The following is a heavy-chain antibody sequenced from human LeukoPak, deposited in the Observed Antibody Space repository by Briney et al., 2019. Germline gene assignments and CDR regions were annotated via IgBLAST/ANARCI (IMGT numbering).Heavy chain of an antibody. D-gene: IGHD6-19*01. V-gene: IGHV3-23*01. CDR2: ISDSGGST. CDR1: GFTFRKYA. CDR3: AKDHLPGIVVADRDY. Sequence: PGGSLRLSCAASGFTFRKYAMSWVRQAPGKGLEWVSGISDSGGSTYFADSVKGRFTISRDNSKNTLYLQMNTLRAEDTAVYYCAKDHLPGIVVADRDYWGQGTLVTVSS. J-gene: IGHJ4*02.